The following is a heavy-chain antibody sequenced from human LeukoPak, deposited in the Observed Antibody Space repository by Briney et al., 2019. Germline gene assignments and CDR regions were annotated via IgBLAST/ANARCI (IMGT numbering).Heavy chain of an antibody. CDR1: GYTSTEYY. J-gene: IGHJ4*02. V-gene: IGHV1-2*02. CDR3: ARDYWCSGSYYVVDY. Sequence: ASVKVSCKASGYTSTEYYMHWVRQAPGQGLEWMGWINPSTGDTKYAQNYEGRVTMTRETSISTAYMELSRLTSDDTAVYYCARDYWCSGSYYVVDYWGQGTLVTVSS. D-gene: IGHD1-26*01. CDR2: INPSTGDT.